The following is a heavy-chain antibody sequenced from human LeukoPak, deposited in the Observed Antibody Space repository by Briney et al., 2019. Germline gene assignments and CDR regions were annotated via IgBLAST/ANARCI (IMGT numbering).Heavy chain of an antibody. CDR1: GFSVGSNY. CDR3: VATVTILDY. J-gene: IGHJ4*02. D-gene: IGHD4-17*01. V-gene: IGHV3-53*01. CDR2: IYSGGST. Sequence: AGGSLRLSCAASGFSVGSNYMSWVRQAPGRGLEWVSFIYSGGSTYYADSVKGRFTISRDNSKNTLFLQMNSLRAEDTAVYYCVATVTILDYWGQGTLVTVSS.